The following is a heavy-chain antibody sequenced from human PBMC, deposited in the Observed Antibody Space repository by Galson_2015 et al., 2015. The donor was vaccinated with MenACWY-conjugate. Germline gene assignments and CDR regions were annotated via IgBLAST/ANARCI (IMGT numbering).Heavy chain of an antibody. V-gene: IGHV1-69*04. CDR2: IIPILGIA. Sequence: SVKVSCKASGGTFSSYAISWVRQAPGQGLEWMGRIIPILGIANYAQKFQGRVTITADKSTSTAYMELSSLRSEDTAVYYCARGPDYGGNGVDYWGQGTLVTVSS. CDR1: GGTFSSYA. CDR3: ARGPDYGGNGVDY. D-gene: IGHD4-23*01. J-gene: IGHJ4*02.